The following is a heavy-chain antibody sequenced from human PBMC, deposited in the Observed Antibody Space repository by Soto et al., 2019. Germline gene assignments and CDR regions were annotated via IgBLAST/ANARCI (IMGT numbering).Heavy chain of an antibody. J-gene: IGHJ4*02. D-gene: IGHD6-6*01. CDR3: ATVPPGQLFTLYFDY. V-gene: IGHV1-18*04. Sequence: QVQLVQSGAEVKKPGASVKVSCKASGYTFTSYGISWVRQAPGQGREWMGWISAYNGYTNYAQKLQGRDTMTTDTSTSTAYMELRSLRSDDPAVYYCATVPPGQLFTLYFDYCGQGTLVTVSS. CDR2: ISAYNGYT. CDR1: GYTFTSYG.